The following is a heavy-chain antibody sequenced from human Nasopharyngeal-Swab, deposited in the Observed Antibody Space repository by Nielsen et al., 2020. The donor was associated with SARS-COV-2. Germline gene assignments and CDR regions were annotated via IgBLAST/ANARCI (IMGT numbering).Heavy chain of an antibody. CDR3: ARERGGGYGDY. CDR1: GFTFSPYT. CDR2: ITSGNSV. D-gene: IGHD5-12*01. Sequence: ETLSLTCATSGFTFSPYTMTWVRQAPGKGLQWISYITSGNSVQYADSVRGRFTISRDNAKNSLYLQMNSLTAEDTAVYYCARERGGGYGDYWGQGTPVTVSS. J-gene: IGHJ4*02. V-gene: IGHV3-48*04.